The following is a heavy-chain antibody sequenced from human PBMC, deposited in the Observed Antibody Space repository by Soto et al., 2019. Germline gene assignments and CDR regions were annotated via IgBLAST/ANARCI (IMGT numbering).Heavy chain of an antibody. D-gene: IGHD2-8*01. V-gene: IGHV1-2*04. J-gene: IGHJ6*02. CDR1: GYTFTGYC. Sequence: ASVKVSCKASGYTFTGYCMHWVRQAPGQGLEWMGWINPNNGGTNYAQKFQGWVTMTRDTSISTAYMELSRLRSDDTAVYYCARDFGNYCTNGVCLRYYYYGMDVWGQGTTVTVSS. CDR3: ARDFGNYCTNGVCLRYYYYGMDV. CDR2: INPNNGGT.